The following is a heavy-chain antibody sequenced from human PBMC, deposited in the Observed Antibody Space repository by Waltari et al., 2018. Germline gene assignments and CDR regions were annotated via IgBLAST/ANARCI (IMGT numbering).Heavy chain of an antibody. V-gene: IGHV4-39*01. CDR3: ATKRESSASGFDY. CDR2: IYYSGST. D-gene: IGHD6-19*01. J-gene: IGHJ4*02. CDR1: GGSISSRSYY. Sequence: QLQLQESGPGLVKPSETLSFTCTVSGGSISSRSYYWGWIRQPPRKGLGWIGSIYYSGSTYNNPSLKSRVTISVDTSKNQFSLKLSSVTAADTAVYYCATKRESSASGFDYWGQGTLVTVSS.